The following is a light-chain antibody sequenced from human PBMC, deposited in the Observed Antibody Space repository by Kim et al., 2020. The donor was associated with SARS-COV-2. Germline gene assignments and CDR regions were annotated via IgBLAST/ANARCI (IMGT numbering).Light chain of an antibody. CDR1: QSMSL. V-gene: IGKV1-5*01. J-gene: IGKJ2*01. CDR3: QHYDSYPYA. CDR2: QAS. Sequence: LSASVGDRVTKPCRASQSMSLLAGYQEKPGKAPKLLIYQASTLESGVRSRYSGSGSETEFSLTISSLQPDDLATYHCQHYDSYPYAFGQETKL.